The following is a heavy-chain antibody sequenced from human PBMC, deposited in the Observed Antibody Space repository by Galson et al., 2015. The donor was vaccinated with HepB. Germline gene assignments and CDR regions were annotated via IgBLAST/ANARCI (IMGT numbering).Heavy chain of an antibody. V-gene: IGHV4-39*01. CDR2: LYYNGRT. CDR3: ASLRGYSSSWDLDY. J-gene: IGHJ4*02. CDR1: GGSISSSNYY. Sequence: CTVSGGSISSSNYYWAWIRQPPGKGLEWIGSLYYNGRTYYHPSLKSRVTVSGDTSKNQFSLKLISVTAADTAVYYCASLRGYSSSWDLDYWGQGTLVTVSS. D-gene: IGHD6-13*01.